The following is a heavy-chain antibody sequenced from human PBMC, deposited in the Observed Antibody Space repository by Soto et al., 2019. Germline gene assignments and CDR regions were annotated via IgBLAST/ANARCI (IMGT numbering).Heavy chain of an antibody. CDR1: GCSISSGGYY. J-gene: IGHJ4*02. D-gene: IGHD1-26*01. CDR3: ASGRKWEQTFDY. Sequence: TLSLTCIVSGCSISSGGYYWSWIRQHPVKGLEWIGYIYYSGSTYYNPSLKSRVTTSVDTSKNQFSLRLSSVTAADTAVYYCASGRKWEQTFDYWGQGTLVTVSS. CDR2: IYYSGST. V-gene: IGHV4-31*03.